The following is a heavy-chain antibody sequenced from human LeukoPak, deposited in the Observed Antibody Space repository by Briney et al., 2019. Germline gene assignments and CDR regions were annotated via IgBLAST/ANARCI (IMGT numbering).Heavy chain of an antibody. Sequence: SETLSLTCSVSGGSISSYYWSWIRQPPGKGLEWIGYIYYSGSTNYNPSLKSRVTISVDPPKHQHSLKLSSVTAADTAVYYCARGVYSSSIYYAMDVWGQGTTVTVSS. CDR1: GGSISSYY. CDR2: IYYSGST. V-gene: IGHV4-59*01. J-gene: IGHJ6*02. D-gene: IGHD6-6*01. CDR3: ARGVYSSSIYYAMDV.